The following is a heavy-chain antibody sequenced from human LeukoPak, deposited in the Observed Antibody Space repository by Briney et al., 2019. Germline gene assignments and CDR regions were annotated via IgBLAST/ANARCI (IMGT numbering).Heavy chain of an antibody. CDR3: ARGPYSSSWYDWFDP. V-gene: IGHV4-59*01. CDR2: IYYSGST. Sequence: SETLSPTCTVSGGSISSYYWSWIRQPPGKGLEWIGYIYYSGSTNYNPSLKSRVTISVDTSKNQFSLKLSSVTAADTAVYYCARGPYSSSWYDWFDPWGQGTLVTVSS. D-gene: IGHD6-13*01. J-gene: IGHJ5*02. CDR1: GGSISSYY.